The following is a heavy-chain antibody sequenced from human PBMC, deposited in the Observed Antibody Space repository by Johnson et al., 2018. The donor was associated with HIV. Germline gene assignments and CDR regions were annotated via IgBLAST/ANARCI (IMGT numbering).Heavy chain of an antibody. J-gene: IGHJ3*02. V-gene: IGHV3-20*04. CDR2: INCNGVST. Sequence: VQLVESGGGVVRPGGSLRLSCAASGFTFDEYGMSWVRQTPGKGLEWVSGINCNGVSTSHVDSVKGRFPISRDNAKHSLYLQMNSLRADDTALYYCARDLTVADIGHYAFDIWGQGTLVTVSS. D-gene: IGHD6-19*01. CDR3: ARDLTVADIGHYAFDI. CDR1: GFTFDEYG.